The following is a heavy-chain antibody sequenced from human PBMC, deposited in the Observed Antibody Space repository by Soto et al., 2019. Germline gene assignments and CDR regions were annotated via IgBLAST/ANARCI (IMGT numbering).Heavy chain of an antibody. J-gene: IGHJ4*02. D-gene: IGHD2-2*01. CDR2: IFYTGKT. CDR1: PDCLNGHY. CDR3: ARGAGIVLVSDAIFDS. Sequence: QVQLQESGPGLVKPSETRSLTCTVAPDCLNGHYWSWLRQTPGKELEWIGYIFYTGKTNYNSSLKSRVTMTLDTFENQFSLQLSSVTSADTAIYYCARGAGIVLVSDAIFDSWGQGTLVTVSS. V-gene: IGHV4-59*11.